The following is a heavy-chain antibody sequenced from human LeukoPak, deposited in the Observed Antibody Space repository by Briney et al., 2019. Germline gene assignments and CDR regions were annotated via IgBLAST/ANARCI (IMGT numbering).Heavy chain of an antibody. CDR2: INPNSGGT. CDR3: ARAGGSGYYFDY. V-gene: IGHV1-2*02. CDR1: GYTFTGYY. D-gene: IGHD3-3*01. Sequence: ASVKVSRKASGYTFTGYYMHWVRQAPGQGLEWMGWINPNSGGTNYAQKFQGRVTMTRDTSISTAYMELSRLRSDDTAVYYCARAGGSGYYFDYWGQGTLVTVSS. J-gene: IGHJ4*02.